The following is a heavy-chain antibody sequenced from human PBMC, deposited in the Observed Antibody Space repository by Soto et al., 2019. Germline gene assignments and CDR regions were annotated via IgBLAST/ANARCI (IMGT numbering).Heavy chain of an antibody. J-gene: IGHJ6*02. D-gene: IGHD6-13*01. CDR1: GDSVSSNSAA. CDR2: TYYRSKWYN. CDR3: AREQQLVDYYYYGMDV. Sequence: SQTLSLTCAISGDSVSSNSAAWNWIRQSPSRGLEWLGRTYYRSKWYNDYAVSVKSRITINPGTSKNQFSLQLNSVTPEDTAVYYCAREQQLVDYYYYGMDVWGQGTTVTVSS. V-gene: IGHV6-1*01.